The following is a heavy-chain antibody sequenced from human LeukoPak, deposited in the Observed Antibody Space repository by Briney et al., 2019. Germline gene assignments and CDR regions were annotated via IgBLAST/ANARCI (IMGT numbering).Heavy chain of an antibody. CDR3: AGGVVIAIFDY. J-gene: IGHJ4*02. CDR1: GFTFSSLA. CDR2: IRSNGDTT. V-gene: IGHV3-23*01. Sequence: GGSLRLSCTASGFTFSSLAMTWVRQAPGKGLEWVSTIRSNGDTTYNADSVKGRFTISRDNSKNTLFLQMNSLRAEDTAVYYCAGGVVIAIFDYWGQGTPVTVSS. D-gene: IGHD2-21*01.